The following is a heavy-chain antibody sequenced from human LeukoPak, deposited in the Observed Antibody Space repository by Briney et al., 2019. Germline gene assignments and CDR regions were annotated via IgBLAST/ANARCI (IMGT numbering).Heavy chain of an antibody. Sequence: PGGSLRLSCAASGFTFSTYAIHWVRQAPGEGLEYVSAISRNGDSTYYVNSVKGRFTISRDNSKNTLYLQMDSLRAEDMAVYYCARSKVWFGELGPGYYFVYWGQGTLVTVSS. D-gene: IGHD3-10*01. J-gene: IGHJ4*02. CDR1: GFTFSTYA. CDR2: ISRNGDST. CDR3: ARSKVWFGELGPGYYFVY. V-gene: IGHV3-64*01.